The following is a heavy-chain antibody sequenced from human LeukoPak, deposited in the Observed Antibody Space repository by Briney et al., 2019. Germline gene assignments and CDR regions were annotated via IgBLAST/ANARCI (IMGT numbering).Heavy chain of an antibody. Sequence: ASVKVSCKASGYTFTSYYMHWVRQAPGQGLEWMGIINPSVGSTSYAQKFQGRVSMTMGTSTSTAYMQRGSLRSEGTAGYYCARPPKYYDSSGYELDYWGKGNLVTVSS. D-gene: IGHD3-22*01. CDR2: INPSVGST. J-gene: IGHJ4*02. CDR3: ARPPKYYDSSGYELDY. V-gene: IGHV1-46*01. CDR1: GYTFTSYY.